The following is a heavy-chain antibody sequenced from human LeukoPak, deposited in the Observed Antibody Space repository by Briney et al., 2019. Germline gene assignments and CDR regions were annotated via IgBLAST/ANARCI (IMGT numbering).Heavy chain of an antibody. D-gene: IGHD3-22*01. CDR2: ISYDGSNK. CDR1: GFTFSSYG. J-gene: IGHJ4*02. CDR3: AKDFIRVVITTAFDY. Sequence: GGSLRLSCAASGFTFSSYGMHWVRQAPGEGVEWVAVISYDGSNKYYADSVKGRFTISRDNSKNTLYLQMNSLRAEDTAVYYCAKDFIRVVITTAFDYWGQGTLVTVSS. V-gene: IGHV3-30*18.